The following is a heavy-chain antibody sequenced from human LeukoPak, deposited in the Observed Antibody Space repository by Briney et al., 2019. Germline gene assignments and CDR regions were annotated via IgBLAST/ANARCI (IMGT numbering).Heavy chain of an antibody. CDR1: GGSISSSSYY. Sequence: PSGTLSLTCTVSGGSISSSSYYWGWIRQPPGKGLEWIGSIYYSGSTYYNPSLKSRVTISVDTSKNQFSLKLSSVTAADTAVYYCARYYYDSSGYEDAFDIWGQGTMVTVSS. CDR2: IYYSGST. V-gene: IGHV4-39*01. CDR3: ARYYYDSSGYEDAFDI. J-gene: IGHJ3*02. D-gene: IGHD3-22*01.